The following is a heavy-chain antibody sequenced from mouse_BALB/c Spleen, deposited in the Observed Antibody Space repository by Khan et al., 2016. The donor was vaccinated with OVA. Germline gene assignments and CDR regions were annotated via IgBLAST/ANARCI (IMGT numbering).Heavy chain of an antibody. V-gene: IGHV1S136*01. CDR3: ARGNWQSYYFDY. Sequence: VRLQQSGPELVKPGASVKMSCKSSGYIFTNYVLHWVKQKPGQGLEWIGYINPYNGGTKYNEKFKGKATLASDKSSITAYMELSSLTSEDSAVYYCARGNWQSYYFDYWGQGTTLTRSS. CDR2: INPYNGGT. CDR1: GYIFTNYV. D-gene: IGHD4-1*01. J-gene: IGHJ2*01.